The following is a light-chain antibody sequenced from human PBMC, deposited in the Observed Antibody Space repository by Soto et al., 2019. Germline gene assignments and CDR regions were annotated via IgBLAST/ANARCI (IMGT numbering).Light chain of an antibody. J-gene: IGLJ1*01. V-gene: IGLV1-44*01. Sequence: QSVLTQPPSASGTPGQRVTISCSGSSSNIGSKSATWYQQLPGTAPKLLIYNNIERPSGVPDRFSGSTSGTSASLAISGLQSEDEADYYCGAWDVSLNVYVFGVGTKLTVL. CDR1: SSNIGSKS. CDR3: GAWDVSLNVYV. CDR2: NNI.